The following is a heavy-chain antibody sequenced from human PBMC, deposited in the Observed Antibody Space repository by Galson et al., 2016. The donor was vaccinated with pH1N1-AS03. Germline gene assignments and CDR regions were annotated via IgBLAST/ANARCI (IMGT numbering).Heavy chain of an antibody. CDR1: AFSFSRHW. D-gene: IGHD3-22*01. V-gene: IGHV3-74*03. Sequence: SLRLSCAASAFSFSRHWMHWVRQAPGKGLVWVSRVSSDGSRTTYTDSVQGRFSISRDNAQNMMYLELNRLRDEDTALYFCAREGRVSESDGYYRPLDRWGQGAMVVVS. CDR2: VSSDGSRT. CDR3: AREGRVSESDGYYRPLDR. J-gene: IGHJ3*01.